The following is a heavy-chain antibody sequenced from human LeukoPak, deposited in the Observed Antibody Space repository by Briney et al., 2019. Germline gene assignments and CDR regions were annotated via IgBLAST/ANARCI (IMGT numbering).Heavy chain of an antibody. CDR3: ARESTLSHLVIKYNWFDP. Sequence: PGGSLRLSCAASGFTFSSYGMHWVRQAPGKGLEWVAVISYDGSNKYYADSVKGRFTISRDNAKNSLYLQMNSLRAEDTAVYYCARESTLSHLVIKYNWFDPWGQGTLVTVSS. V-gene: IGHV3-30*03. CDR2: ISYDGSNK. J-gene: IGHJ5*02. CDR1: GFTFSSYG. D-gene: IGHD2-2*01.